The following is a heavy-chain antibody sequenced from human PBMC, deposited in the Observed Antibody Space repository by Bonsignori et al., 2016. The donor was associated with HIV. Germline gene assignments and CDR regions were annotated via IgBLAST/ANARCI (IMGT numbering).Heavy chain of an antibody. V-gene: IGHV3-21*01. CDR2: ISSSSSYI. Sequence: WIRQPPGKGLEWVSSISSSSSYIYYADSVKGRFTISRDNAKNSLYLQMNSLRAEDTAVYYCARVGRATVTVDYWGQGTPVTVSS. J-gene: IGHJ4*02. D-gene: IGHD4-17*01. CDR3: ARVGRATVTVDY.